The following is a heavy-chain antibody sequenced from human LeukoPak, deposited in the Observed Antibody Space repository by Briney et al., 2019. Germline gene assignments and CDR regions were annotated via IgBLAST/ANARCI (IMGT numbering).Heavy chain of an antibody. Sequence: SETLSLTCTVSGGSISSYYWSWIRQSPGKGLEWIGYIYYSGSTNYNPSLKSRVTISVDTSKNQFSLKLSSVTAADTAVYYCARFSASSGYHNAFDIWGQGTMVTVSS. D-gene: IGHD3-22*01. CDR1: GGSISSYY. V-gene: IGHV4-59*01. J-gene: IGHJ3*02. CDR2: IYYSGST. CDR3: ARFSASSGYHNAFDI.